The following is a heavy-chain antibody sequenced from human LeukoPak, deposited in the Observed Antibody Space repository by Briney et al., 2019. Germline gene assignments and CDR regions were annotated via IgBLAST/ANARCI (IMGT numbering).Heavy chain of an antibody. CDR1: GFTFSSYG. J-gene: IGHJ4*02. CDR2: IRYDGSNK. V-gene: IGHV3-30*02. CDR3: AKDLYSYGNMEFDY. Sequence: GGSLRLSCAASGFTFSSYGMHWVRQAPGKGLEWVAFIRYDGSNKYYADSVKGRFTISRGNAKNSLYLQMNSLRAEDTALYYCAKDLYSYGNMEFDYWGQGTLVTVSS. D-gene: IGHD5-18*01.